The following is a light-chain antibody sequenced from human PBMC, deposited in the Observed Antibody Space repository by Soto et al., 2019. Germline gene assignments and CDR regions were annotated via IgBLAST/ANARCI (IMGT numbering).Light chain of an antibody. J-gene: IGKJ2*01. Sequence: DIQMTQSPSSLSASVGDIVTITCRASQSISNYLNWYRQKPGKAPKLLIYAASSLQSGVPSRFSGSGSGTDFTLTISSLQPEDFATYYCQQSYSTLYTFCQGTKLEIK. V-gene: IGKV1-39*01. CDR1: QSISNY. CDR3: QQSYSTLYT. CDR2: AAS.